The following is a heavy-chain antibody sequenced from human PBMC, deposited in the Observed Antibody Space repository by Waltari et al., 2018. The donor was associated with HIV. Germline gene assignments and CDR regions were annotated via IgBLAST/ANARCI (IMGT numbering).Heavy chain of an antibody. Sequence: CTDSVKGRFTISRDNSKNTLYLQMNSLRAEDTAVYYCAKGGTVTVPFDYWGQGTLVTVSS. J-gene: IGHJ4*02. D-gene: IGHD4-17*01. V-gene: IGHV3-23*01. CDR3: AKGGTVTVPFDY.